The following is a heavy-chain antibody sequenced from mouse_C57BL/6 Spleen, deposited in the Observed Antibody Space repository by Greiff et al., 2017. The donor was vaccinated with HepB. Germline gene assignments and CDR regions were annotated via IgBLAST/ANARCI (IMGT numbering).Heavy chain of an antibody. J-gene: IGHJ2*01. CDR3: ARKVYGNYYFDD. Sequence: QVQLQQPGAELVKPGASVKMSCKASGYTFTSYWITWVKQRPGQGLEWIGDIYPGSGSTNYNEKFKSKATLTVETSSSTAYMQLSSLTSEDSAVYYCARKVYGNYYFDDWGQGTDLTVSS. D-gene: IGHD2-1*01. V-gene: IGHV1-55*01. CDR2: IYPGSGST. CDR1: GYTFTSYW.